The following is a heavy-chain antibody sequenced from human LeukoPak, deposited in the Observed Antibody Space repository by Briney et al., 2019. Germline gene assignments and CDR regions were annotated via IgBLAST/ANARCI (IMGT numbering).Heavy chain of an antibody. CDR1: GFTFSSYS. Sequence: GGSLRLSCAASGFTFSSYSMNWVRQAPGRGLEWVSSISSSSSYIYYADSVKGRFTISRDNAKNSLYLQMNSLRAEDTAVYYCARVGDCSSTSCYHPSYYCYYMDVWGKGTTVTVSS. D-gene: IGHD2-2*01. CDR3: ARVGDCSSTSCYHPSYYCYYMDV. V-gene: IGHV3-21*01. J-gene: IGHJ6*03. CDR2: ISSSSSYI.